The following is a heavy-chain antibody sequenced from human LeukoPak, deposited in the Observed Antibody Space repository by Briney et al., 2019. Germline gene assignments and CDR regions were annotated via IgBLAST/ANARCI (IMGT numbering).Heavy chain of an antibody. V-gene: IGHV1-2*02. CDR3: GRGIQSFDP. CDR1: GYTFTGHY. CDR2: INPNSGDT. J-gene: IGHJ5*02. Sequence: ASVKVSCKASGYTFTGHYMHWVRQAPGQGLEWMGWINPNSGDTNYAQKFQGRVTMTRDTSISTAYMELSRLRSDDTAVYYRGRGIQSFDPWGQGTLVTVSS.